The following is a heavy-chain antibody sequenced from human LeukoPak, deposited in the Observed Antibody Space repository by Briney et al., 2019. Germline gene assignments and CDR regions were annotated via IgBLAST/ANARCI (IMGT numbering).Heavy chain of an antibody. CDR2: ISSSSSNI. Sequence: GGSLRLSCAAAGFTFSSYSMNWVRQAPGKGLEWVSSISSSSSNIYYADSVKGRFTISRDNAKNSLYLQMNSLRVEDTAVYYCARCTTGRTFGSLREIKRSREIDYWGQGTLVTVSS. D-gene: IGHD1-1*01. V-gene: IGHV3-21*01. J-gene: IGHJ4*02. CDR3: ARCTTGRTFGSLREIKRSREIDY. CDR1: GFTFSSYS.